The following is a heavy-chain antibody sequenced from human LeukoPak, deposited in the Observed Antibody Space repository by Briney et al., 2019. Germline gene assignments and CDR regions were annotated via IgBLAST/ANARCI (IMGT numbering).Heavy chain of an antibody. D-gene: IGHD3-22*01. J-gene: IGHJ4*02. Sequence: PSETLSLTCTVSGGSISSSSYYWGWIRQPPGKGLEWIGSIYYSGSTYYNPSLKSRVTISVDTSKNQFSLKLSSVTAADTAVYYCARDGHYDSSGYYYLFDYWGQGTLVTVSS. V-gene: IGHV4-39*07. CDR1: GGSISSSSYY. CDR3: ARDGHYDSSGYYYLFDY. CDR2: IYYSGST.